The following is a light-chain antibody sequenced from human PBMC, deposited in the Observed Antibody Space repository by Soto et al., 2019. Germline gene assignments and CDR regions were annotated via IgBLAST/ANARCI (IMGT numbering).Light chain of an antibody. J-gene: IGKJ5*01. CDR2: DAS. CDR1: QRAASHY. Sequence: ELGLTQCPATPSVSPGAGAALCCRTSQRAASHYLSWYQQRPDQPPRLLIYDASTRATGIPARFSGSGSGTEFTLTISSLQPADFAVYYCQQHNNWPAITFGQGTRLEIK. V-gene: IGKV3D-7*01. CDR3: QQHNNWPAIT.